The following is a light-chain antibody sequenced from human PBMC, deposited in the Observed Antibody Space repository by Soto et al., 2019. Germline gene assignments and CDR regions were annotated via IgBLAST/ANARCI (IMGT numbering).Light chain of an antibody. J-gene: IGKJ2*01. CDR1: QSVSSN. CDR3: QQYNNWPPKKAT. Sequence: EIVMTQSPATLSVSPGERATLSCRASQSVSSNLAWYQQKPGQAPRLLIYGASTRATGIPARFSGSGSGTEFTLTISSLQSEDFAVYYCQQYNNWPPKKATFGQWTKLEIK. V-gene: IGKV3-15*01. CDR2: GAS.